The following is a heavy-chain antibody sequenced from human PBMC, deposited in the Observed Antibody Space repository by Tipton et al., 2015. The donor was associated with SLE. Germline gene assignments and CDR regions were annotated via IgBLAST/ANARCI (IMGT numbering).Heavy chain of an antibody. D-gene: IGHD3/OR15-3a*01. CDR3: ATREDWLLGS. J-gene: IGHJ5*02. CDR1: GGSISSHY. Sequence: TLSPTCTVSGGSISSHYWSWIRQPPGKGLEWIGSIYYSGSTYYNPSLKSRVTISVDKSKKQFSLKLSSVTAADTAVYYCATREDWLLGSWGPGTLVTVSS. CDR2: IYYSGST. V-gene: IGHV4-39*07.